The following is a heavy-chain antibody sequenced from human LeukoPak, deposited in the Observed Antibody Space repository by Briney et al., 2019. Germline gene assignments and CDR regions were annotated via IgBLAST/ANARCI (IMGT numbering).Heavy chain of an antibody. Sequence: SETLSLTCTVSGGSISSYYWSWIRQPPGKGLEWIGYIYYSGSTNYNPSLKSRVTIPVDTSKNQFSLKLSSVTAADTAVYYCARHIRVRDYDILTGYEPASGSLGMDVWGQGTTVTVSS. D-gene: IGHD3-9*01. CDR1: GGSISSYY. V-gene: IGHV4-59*08. CDR3: ARHIRVRDYDILTGYEPASGSLGMDV. J-gene: IGHJ6*02. CDR2: IYYSGST.